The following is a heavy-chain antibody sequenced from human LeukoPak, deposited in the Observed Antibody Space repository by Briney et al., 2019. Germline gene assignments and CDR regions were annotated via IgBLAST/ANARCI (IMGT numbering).Heavy chain of an antibody. CDR3: AREGSDVLEWLLPSRGHDAFDI. CDR1: GGSISSSSYY. D-gene: IGHD3-3*01. CDR2: IYYSGST. J-gene: IGHJ3*02. Sequence: PSETLSLTCTVSGGSISSSSYYWGWIRQPPGKGLEWIGSIYYSGSTNYSPSLKSRVTISVDTSKNQFSLKLSSVTAADTAVYYCAREGSDVLEWLLPSRGHDAFDIWGQGTMVTVSS. V-gene: IGHV4-39*07.